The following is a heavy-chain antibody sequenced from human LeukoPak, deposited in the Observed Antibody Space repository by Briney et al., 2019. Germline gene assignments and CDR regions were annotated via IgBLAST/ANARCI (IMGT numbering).Heavy chain of an antibody. V-gene: IGHV1-46*01. CDR2: INPSGSNA. J-gene: IGHJ5*02. CDR1: GYSFTSYY. Sequence: ASVKVSCKASGYSFTSYYMHWVRQAPGQGLEWMGFINPSGSNAAYAQKFQGRLTMTRDMFTSTDYVELTSLTSDDTAVYYCARDNSVGETAWWFDPWGQGTLVTVSS. CDR3: ARDNSVGETAWWFDP. D-gene: IGHD1-26*01.